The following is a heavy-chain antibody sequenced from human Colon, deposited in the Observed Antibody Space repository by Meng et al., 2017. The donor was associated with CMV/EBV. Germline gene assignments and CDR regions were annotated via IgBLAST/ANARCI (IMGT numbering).Heavy chain of an antibody. V-gene: IGHV4-39*07. J-gene: IGHJ3*02. CDR2: VYYSGYT. Sequence: GSLRLSCTVSGGSISSTSYYWAWIRQSPGKGLEWIGSVYYSGYTYSNPSLSSRLSISVDRSKNQFFLRLSSVTAADTAAYYCARDRHSEVVIALKGTFDIWGQGTRVTVSS. D-gene: IGHD2-21*01. CDR3: ARDRHSEVVIALKGTFDI. CDR1: GGSISSTSYY.